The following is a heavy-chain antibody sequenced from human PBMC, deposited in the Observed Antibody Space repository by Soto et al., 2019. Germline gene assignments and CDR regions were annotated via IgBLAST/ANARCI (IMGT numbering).Heavy chain of an antibody. V-gene: IGHV3-33*01. D-gene: IGHD2-15*01. CDR3: ARDLEGYCSGGSCQTFDY. CDR2: IWYDGSNK. J-gene: IGHJ4*02. CDR1: GFTFSSYG. Sequence: GGSLRLSCAASGFTFSSYGMHWVRQAPGKGLEWVAVIWYDGSNKYYADSVKGRFTISRDNSKNTLYLQMNSLRAEDTAVYYCARDLEGYCSGGSCQTFDYWGQGTLVTVSS.